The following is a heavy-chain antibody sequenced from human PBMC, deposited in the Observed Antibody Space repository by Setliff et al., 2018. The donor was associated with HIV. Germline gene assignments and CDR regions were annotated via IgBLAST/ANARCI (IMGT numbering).Heavy chain of an antibody. D-gene: IGHD2-2*01. CDR3: ARDRQDIVVVPAARRPDAFDI. Sequence: ASVKVSCKASGYTFTNYYMQWVRQAPGQGLEWMGITNPSGGSATYAQKFQGRVTMTRDTSTSTVYMELSSLRSEDTAVYYCARDRQDIVVVPAARRPDAFDIWGQGTMVTVSS. J-gene: IGHJ3*02. V-gene: IGHV1-46*01. CDR2: TNPSGGSA. CDR1: GYTFTNYY.